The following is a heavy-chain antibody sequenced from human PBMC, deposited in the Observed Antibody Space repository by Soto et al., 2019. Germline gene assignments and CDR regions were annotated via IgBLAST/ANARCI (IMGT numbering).Heavy chain of an antibody. D-gene: IGHD4-17*01. J-gene: IGHJ6*02. CDR2: INAGNGNT. Sequence: QVQLVQSGAEVKKPGASVKVSCKASGYTFTSYAMHWVRQAPGQRLEWMGWINAGNGNTKYSQKFQGRVTITRDTSASTAYMELSSLRSEDTAVYYCASSYGNYALIDYYYYGMDVWGQGTTVTVSS. CDR3: ASSYGNYALIDYYYYGMDV. CDR1: GYTFTSYA. V-gene: IGHV1-3*01.